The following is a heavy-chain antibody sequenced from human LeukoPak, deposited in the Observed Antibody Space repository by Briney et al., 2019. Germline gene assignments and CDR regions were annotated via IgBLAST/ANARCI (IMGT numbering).Heavy chain of an antibody. D-gene: IGHD3-22*01. V-gene: IGHV3-30*01. Sequence: PGRSLRLSCAASGFTFSSYAMHWVRQAPGKGLEWVAVISYDGSNKYYADSVKGRFTISRDNSKNTLYLQMNSLRAEDTALYYCAKDILTIGSSGHDYWGQGTLVTVFS. CDR2: ISYDGSNK. J-gene: IGHJ4*02. CDR1: GFTFSSYA. CDR3: AKDILTIGSSGHDY.